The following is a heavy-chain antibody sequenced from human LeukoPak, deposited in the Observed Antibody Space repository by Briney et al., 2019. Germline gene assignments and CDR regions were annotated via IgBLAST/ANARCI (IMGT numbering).Heavy chain of an antibody. Sequence: SETLSLTCTVSGGSISSSSYYWGWIRQPPGKGLEWIGSIYYSGSTYYNPSLKSRVTISVDTSKNQFSLKLSSVTAADTAVYYCARRGRWPLEHNPPDLWGQGTLVTVSS. J-gene: IGHJ5*02. CDR1: GGSISSSSYY. CDR3: ARRGRWPLEHNPPDL. D-gene: IGHD4-23*01. V-gene: IGHV4-39*01. CDR2: IYYSGST.